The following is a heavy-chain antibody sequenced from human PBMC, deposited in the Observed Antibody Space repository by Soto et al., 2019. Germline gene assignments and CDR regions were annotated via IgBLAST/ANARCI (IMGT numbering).Heavy chain of an antibody. Sequence: PSETLSLTCAVHGGPFSGYYWNWIRQPPGKGLEWIGQITHGGSTTYNPSLESRVTISVDTSKNQFSLRLSSVTAADTAVYYCATDNYSDDYWGQGTPVTVSS. CDR2: ITHGGST. J-gene: IGHJ4*02. CDR3: ATDNYSDDY. CDR1: GGPFSGYY. V-gene: IGHV4-34*01. D-gene: IGHD3-10*01.